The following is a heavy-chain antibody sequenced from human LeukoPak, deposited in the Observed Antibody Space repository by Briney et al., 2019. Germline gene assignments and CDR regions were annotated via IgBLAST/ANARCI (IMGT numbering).Heavy chain of an antibody. J-gene: IGHJ5*02. Sequence: SETLSLTCTVSGGSISSYYWSWIRQPAGKGLECIGRIYTSGSTNYNPSLKSRVTMSVDTSKNQFSLKLSSVTAADTAVYNCARHYSITGGRLSGYWLDPWGQGTLVTVSS. V-gene: IGHV4-4*07. CDR2: IYTSGST. CDR3: ARHYSITGGRLSGYWLDP. D-gene: IGHD7-27*01. CDR1: GGSISSYY.